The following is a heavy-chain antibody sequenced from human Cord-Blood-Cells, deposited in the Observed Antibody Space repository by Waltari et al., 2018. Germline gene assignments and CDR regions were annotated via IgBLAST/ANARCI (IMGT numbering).Heavy chain of an antibody. CDR3: ARGPYSSGWYFDY. J-gene: IGHJ4*02. CDR2: IYYSGST. D-gene: IGHD6-19*01. V-gene: IGHV4-59*01. Sequence: QVQLQESGPGLVKPSETLSLTCTASGGSISSYYWSWIRQPQGKGLEWIGYIYYSGSTNYNPSLKSRVTISVDTSKNQFSLKLSSVTAADTAVYYCARGPYSSGWYFDYWGQGTLVTVSS. CDR1: GGSISSYY.